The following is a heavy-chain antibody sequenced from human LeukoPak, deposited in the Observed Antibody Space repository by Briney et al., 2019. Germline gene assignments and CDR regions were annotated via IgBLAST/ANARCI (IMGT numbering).Heavy chain of an antibody. CDR3: AKRLGATTPKLFDY. CDR2: ISYDGSNK. J-gene: IGHJ4*02. CDR1: GFTFSSYG. Sequence: GGSLRLSCAASGFTFSSYGMHWVRQAPGKGLEWVAVISYDGSNKYYADSVKGRFTISRDNSKNTLYLQMNSLRVEDTAVYYCAKRLGATTPKLFDYWGQGTLVTVSS. V-gene: IGHV3-30*18. D-gene: IGHD1-26*01.